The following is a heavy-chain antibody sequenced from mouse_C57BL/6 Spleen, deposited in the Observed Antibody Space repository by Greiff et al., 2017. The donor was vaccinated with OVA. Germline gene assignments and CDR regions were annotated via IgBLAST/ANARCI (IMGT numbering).Heavy chain of an antibody. CDR1: GYAFSSSW. CDR2: IYPGDGDT. Sequence: QVQLQQSGPELVKPGASVKISCKASGYAFSSSWMNWVKQRPGKGLEWIGRIYPGDGDTNYNGKFKGKATLTADKSSSTAYMQLSSLTSEDSAVYFCARKGGSSYLDYWGKGTTLTVSS. J-gene: IGHJ2*01. D-gene: IGHD1-1*01. V-gene: IGHV1-82*01. CDR3: ARKGGSSYLDY.